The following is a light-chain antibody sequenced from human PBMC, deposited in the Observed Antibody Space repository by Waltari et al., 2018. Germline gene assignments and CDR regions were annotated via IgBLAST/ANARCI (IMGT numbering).Light chain of an antibody. CDR2: DEN. CDR3: QVWDNFIDHPV. CDR1: NIGTYS. V-gene: IGLV3-21*02. Sequence: SIILTQPPSLSVAPGQTARIACGGNNIGTYSVHWYQQKPAQAPILVIYDENDRPSGIPERFSGSTSGNTATLTIRRVDPGDEAAYYCQVWDNFIDHPVFGGGTKLTVL. J-gene: IGLJ2*01.